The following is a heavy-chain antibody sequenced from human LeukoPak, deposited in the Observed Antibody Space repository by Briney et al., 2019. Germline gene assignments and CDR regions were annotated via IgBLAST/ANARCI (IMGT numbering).Heavy chain of an antibody. D-gene: IGHD6-19*01. J-gene: IGHJ4*02. Sequence: PGGSLRLSCAASXFTXXSNXXSXVRXVPGKXXEXVSVIYSGGSTYYADSVKGRFTISRDNSKNTLYLQMNRLRGEDTAVYYCARVPYSSGWYFDYWGQGTLVTVSS. CDR2: IYSGGST. CDR3: ARVPYSSGWYFDY. V-gene: IGHV3-53*01. CDR1: XFTXXSNX.